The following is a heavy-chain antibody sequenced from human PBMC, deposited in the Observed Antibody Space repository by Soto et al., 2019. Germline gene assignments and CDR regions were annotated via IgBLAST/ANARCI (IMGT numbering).Heavy chain of an antibody. CDR1: GFTFSSYA. CDR3: ARDRNLAMVPYYYYGMDV. Sequence: GGSLRLSCAASGFTFSSYAMHWVRQAPGKGLEWVAVISYDGSNKYYADSVKGRFTISRDNSKNTLYLQMNSLRAEGTAVYYCARDRNLAMVPYYYYGMDVWGQGTTVTVSS. CDR2: ISYDGSNK. D-gene: IGHD5-18*01. V-gene: IGHV3-30-3*01. J-gene: IGHJ6*02.